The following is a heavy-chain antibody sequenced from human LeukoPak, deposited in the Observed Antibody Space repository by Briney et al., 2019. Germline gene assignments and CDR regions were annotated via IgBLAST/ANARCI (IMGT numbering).Heavy chain of an antibody. Sequence: SETLSLTCTVSGYSISSGYYWGWIRQPPGKGLEWIGSIYHSGSTYYNPSLKSRVTISVDTSKKQFSLKLSSVTAADTAVYYCAREKIGYYDGSGRGWFDPWGQGTLVTVSS. CDR3: AREKIGYYDGSGRGWFDP. V-gene: IGHV4-38-2*02. CDR2: IYHSGST. CDR1: GYSISSGYY. D-gene: IGHD3-22*01. J-gene: IGHJ5*02.